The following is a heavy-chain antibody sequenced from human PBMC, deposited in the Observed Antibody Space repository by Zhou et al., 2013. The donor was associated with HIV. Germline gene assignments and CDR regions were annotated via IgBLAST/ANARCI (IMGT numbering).Heavy chain of an antibody. CDR3: GRRGLWDDGIEIVRGGMDV. V-gene: IGHV1-18*01. CDR1: GYSFISYG. D-gene: IGHD3-10*01. CDR2: ISGYNGNT. Sequence: QVQLVQSGAEVKKPGASMKVSCKASGYSFISYGISWVRQAPGQGLEWMGWISGYNGNTNYAQKFQGRVTMTTDTSTSTAYMELRSLRSEDTAVYYCGRRGLWDDGIEIVRGGMDVWGQGTTVTVS. J-gene: IGHJ6*02.